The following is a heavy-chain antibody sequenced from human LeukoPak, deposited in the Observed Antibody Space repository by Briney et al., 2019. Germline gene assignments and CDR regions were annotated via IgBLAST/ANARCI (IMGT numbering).Heavy chain of an antibody. CDR3: ARAYSSSARRHYYYMDV. CDR1: GYTFTGYY. CDR2: INPNSGGT. J-gene: IGHJ6*03. V-gene: IGHV1-2*02. Sequence: AASVKVSCKASGYTFTGYYMHWVRQAPGQGLEWMGWINPNSGGTNYAQKFQGRVTMTRDTSISTAYMELSRLRSDDTAVYYCARAYSSSARRHYYYMDVWGKGTTVTVSS. D-gene: IGHD6-6*01.